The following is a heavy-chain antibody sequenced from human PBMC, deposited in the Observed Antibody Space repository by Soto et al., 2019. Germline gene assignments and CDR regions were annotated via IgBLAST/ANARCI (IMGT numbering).Heavy chain of an antibody. V-gene: IGHV4-30-2*01. J-gene: IGHJ6*02. CDR3: ARRRGFPYYYGMDV. Sequence: QLQLQESGSGLVKPSQTLSLTCAVSGGSISSGGYSWSWIRQPPGKGLEWIGYIYHSGSTYYNPSLKGRVTISVDRPKNQFSLKLSSVTAADTAVYYCARRRGFPYYYGMDVWGQGTTVTVSS. CDR2: IYHSGST. CDR1: GGSISSGGYS. D-gene: IGHD5-12*01.